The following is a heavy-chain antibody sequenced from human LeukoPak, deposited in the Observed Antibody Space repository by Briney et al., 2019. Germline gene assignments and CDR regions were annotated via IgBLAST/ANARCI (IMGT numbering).Heavy chain of an antibody. Sequence: SETLSLTCSVSGGSISGFFWSWIRHPAGKGLEWIGRIYSGGSTNDNPSLTSRITMSVDTSKNEFSLTLRSVTAADTAVYYCARDLASSSGIKRGAFDIWGQGITVTVSS. CDR2: IYSGGST. D-gene: IGHD3-10*01. V-gene: IGHV4-4*07. J-gene: IGHJ3*02. CDR3: ARDLASSSGIKRGAFDI. CDR1: GGSISGFF.